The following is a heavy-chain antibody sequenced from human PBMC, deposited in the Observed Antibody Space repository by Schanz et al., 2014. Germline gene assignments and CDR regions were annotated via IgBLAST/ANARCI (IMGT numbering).Heavy chain of an antibody. J-gene: IGHJ2*01. CDR2: ISGDHRNT. V-gene: IGHV3-23*01. CDR1: GFTFSTHA. CDR3: AKDAPYPFDL. Sequence: EMQLLESGGGLIQPGGSLRLSCAASGFTFSTHAMSWVRQAPGKGLEWVSSISGDHRNTFYADSVKGRFTISRDNSKNTLYLQVNSLRAEDTAIYYCAKDAPYPFDLWGRGTLITVSS.